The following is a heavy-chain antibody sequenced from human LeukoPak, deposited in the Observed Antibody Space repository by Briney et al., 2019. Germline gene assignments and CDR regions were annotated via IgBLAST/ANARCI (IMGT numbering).Heavy chain of an antibody. V-gene: IGHV3-7*01. J-gene: IGHJ4*02. D-gene: IGHD2-8*01. CDR3: AFSNAFKV. CDR2: IKYDGSAK. Sequence: GGSLRLSCAASGISFSGNWMGWVRQAPGEGLEWVASIKYDGSAKYNADSVKGRFTISRDNAKNPLYLEMNSLTAEDTAVYYCAFSNAFKVWGQGTLVTVSS. CDR1: GISFSGNW.